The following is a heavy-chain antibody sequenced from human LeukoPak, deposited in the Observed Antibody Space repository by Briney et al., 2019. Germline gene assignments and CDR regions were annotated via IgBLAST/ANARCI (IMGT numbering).Heavy chain of an antibody. D-gene: IGHD1-14*01. CDR2: IKSDGSTR. V-gene: IGHV3-74*01. CDR3: ARRAAATGANDY. Sequence: PGGSLRLSCAASGFTFRSYWMHWVRQAPGKGLVWVSRIKSDGSTRNYADSVKGRFTISRDNAKNTLYLQMNSLGAEDTAVYDCARRAAATGANDYWGQAILVTAS. CDR1: GFTFRSYW. J-gene: IGHJ4*02.